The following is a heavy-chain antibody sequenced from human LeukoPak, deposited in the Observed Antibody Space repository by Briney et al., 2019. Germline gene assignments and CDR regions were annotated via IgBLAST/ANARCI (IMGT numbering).Heavy chain of an antibody. J-gene: IGHJ4*02. CDR1: GFTFSSYA. CDR3: ARDLWSESGPTDY. Sequence: PGGSLRLSCAASGFTFSSYAMSWVRQAPGKGLEWVSAISGSGGSTYYADSVKGRFTISRDNSKNTLYLQMNSLRAEDTAVYYCARDLWSESGPTDYWGQGTLVTVFS. V-gene: IGHV3-23*01. CDR2: ISGSGGST. D-gene: IGHD5-12*01.